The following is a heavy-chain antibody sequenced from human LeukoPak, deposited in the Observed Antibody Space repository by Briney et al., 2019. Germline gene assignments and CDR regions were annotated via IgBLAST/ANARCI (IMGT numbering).Heavy chain of an antibody. Sequence: SETLSLTCTVSGGSISSGDYYWSWIRQPPGKGLEWIGYIYYSGSTYYNPSLKSRVTISVDTSKNQFSLKLSSVTAADTAVYYCARDRPLPAATYYYYYGMDVWGQGTTVTVSS. D-gene: IGHD2-2*01. CDR2: IYYSGST. V-gene: IGHV4-30-4*01. CDR1: GGSISSGDYY. J-gene: IGHJ6*02. CDR3: ARDRPLPAATYYYYYGMDV.